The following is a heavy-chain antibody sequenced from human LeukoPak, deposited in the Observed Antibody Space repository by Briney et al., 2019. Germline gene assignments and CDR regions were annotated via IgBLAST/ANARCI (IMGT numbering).Heavy chain of an antibody. D-gene: IGHD3-10*01. Sequence: PGGSLRLSCAAPGFTFSSYSMNWVRQAPGKGLEWVSSISSSSSYIYYADSVKGRFTISRDNAKNSLYLQMNSLRAEDTAVYYCARGWGITMVRGVIITESNNDYWGQGTLVTVSS. V-gene: IGHV3-21*01. CDR2: ISSSSSYI. CDR1: GFTFSSYS. CDR3: ARGWGITMVRGVIITESNNDY. J-gene: IGHJ4*02.